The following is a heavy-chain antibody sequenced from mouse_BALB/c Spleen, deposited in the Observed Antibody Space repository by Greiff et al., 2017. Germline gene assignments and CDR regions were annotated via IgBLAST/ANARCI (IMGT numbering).Heavy chain of an antibody. CDR3: NRGTFAY. CDR1: GFNIKDYY. Sequence: VQLQQSGAELVRSGASVKLSCTASGFNIKDYYMHWVKQRPEQGLEWIGWIDPENGDTEYAPKFQGKATMTADTSSNTAYLQLSSLTSEDTAVYYCNRGTFAYWGQGTLVTVSA. J-gene: IGHJ3*01. CDR2: IDPENGDT. D-gene: IGHD1-1*01. V-gene: IGHV14-4*02.